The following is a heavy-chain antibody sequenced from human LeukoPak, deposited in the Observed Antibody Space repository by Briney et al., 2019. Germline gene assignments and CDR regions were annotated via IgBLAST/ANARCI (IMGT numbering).Heavy chain of an antibody. D-gene: IGHD5-24*01. J-gene: IGHJ6*03. V-gene: IGHV3-53*01. CDR1: GFIVSSTY. CDR2: IHSDERA. CDR3: ARGAYNPNPPYYYYFMDV. Sequence: GGSLRLSCAASGFIVSSTYMSWARQAPGKGLEWVSLIHSDERATYADSVKGRFAVSSDNLQNAVYLQMNSLRAEDTAVYYCARGAYNPNPPYYYYFMDVWGRGTTVTVSS.